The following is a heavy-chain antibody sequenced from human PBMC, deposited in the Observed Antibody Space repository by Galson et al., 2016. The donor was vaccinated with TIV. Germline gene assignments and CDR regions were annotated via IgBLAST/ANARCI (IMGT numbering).Heavy chain of an antibody. D-gene: IGHD4-17*01. J-gene: IGHJ4*02. CDR1: RFSFNTYW. CDR2: IWYDGSHT. CDR3: ASGSNYGDFGGPEFDY. Sequence: LRLSCAASRFSFNTYWMSWLRQAPGKGLERLAAIWYDGSHTYYGDSVKGRFTISRDNSKNTLYLQMNSLRAEDTDVYYCASGSNYGDFGGPEFDYWGRGTLVTVSS. V-gene: IGHV3-33*08.